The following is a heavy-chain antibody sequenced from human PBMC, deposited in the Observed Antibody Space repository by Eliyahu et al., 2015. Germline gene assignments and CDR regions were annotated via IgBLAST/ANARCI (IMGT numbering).Heavy chain of an antibody. V-gene: IGHV3-49*04. CDR1: GFSFGDYA. CDR3: TRDSSDDNDFDY. Sequence: EVQLVESGGGLVQPGRSLRLSCTGFGFSFGDYAMTWVRQAPGKGLEWVGCVRSKAYGETTEYAASVKGRFFISRDDSKGIAYLQMTSLKPEDTGVYYCTRDSSDDNDFDYWGQGTLVTVSS. D-gene: IGHD1-1*01. CDR2: VRSKAYGETT. J-gene: IGHJ4*02.